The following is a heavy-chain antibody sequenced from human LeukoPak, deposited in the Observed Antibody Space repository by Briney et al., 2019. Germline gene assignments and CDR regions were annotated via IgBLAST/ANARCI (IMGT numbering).Heavy chain of an antibody. CDR2: VYYTGST. CDR3: ARISSSNWYNERGAFDV. J-gene: IGHJ3*01. D-gene: IGHD6-13*01. CDR1: GGSTSSYY. Sequence: SETLSLTCTVSGGSTSSYYWSWVRQPPGKGLEWIGFVYYTGSTNYSPSLKSRVTISVDTSKNQFSLKLRSVTAADTAVYYCARISSSNWYNERGAFDVWGQGTMVTVSS. V-gene: IGHV4-59*01.